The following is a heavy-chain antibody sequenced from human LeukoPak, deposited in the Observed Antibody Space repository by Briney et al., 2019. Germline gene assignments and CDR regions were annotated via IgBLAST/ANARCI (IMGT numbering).Heavy chain of an antibody. Sequence: GGSLRLSCATSGFTVSSNYMSWVRQAPGRGLEWVSVIYSGGTTYYADSVKGRFTVSRDSSKNTLYLQMNSLRAEDTAVYYCARTADYWGQGTLVTVSS. V-gene: IGHV3-53*01. CDR2: IYSGGTT. J-gene: IGHJ4*02. CDR3: ARTADY. CDR1: GFTVSSNY.